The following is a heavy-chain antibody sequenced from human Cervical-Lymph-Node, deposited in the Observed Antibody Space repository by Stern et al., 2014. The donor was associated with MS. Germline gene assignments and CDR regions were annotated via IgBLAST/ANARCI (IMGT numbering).Heavy chain of an antibody. D-gene: IGHD2-15*01. Sequence: QVQLQESGPGLVKPSQTLSLTCTVSGGPISSGTYYWSWIRQPAGKGLEWIGRIYTSGRTDYTSSLKSRVTISVDMSKNHLSLRLPHVTAADTAVYYCARGRNGFGYDSWGQGTLATVSP. J-gene: IGHJ4*02. CDR3: ARGRNGFGYDS. CDR2: IYTSGRT. V-gene: IGHV4-61*02. CDR1: GGPISSGTYY.